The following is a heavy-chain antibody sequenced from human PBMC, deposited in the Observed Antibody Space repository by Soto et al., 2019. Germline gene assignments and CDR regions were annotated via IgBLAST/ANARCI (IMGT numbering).Heavy chain of an antibody. D-gene: IGHD2-2*01. V-gene: IGHV1-18*01. CDR1: GYTSTSYG. J-gene: IGHJ3*02. CDR2: ISAYNGNT. Sequence: ASVKVSCKASGYTSTSYGISWVRQAPGQGLEWMGWISAYNGNTNYAQKLQGRVTMTTDTSTSTAYMELRSLRSDDTAVYYCARGVVGDCSSTSCYGMNAFDIWGQGTMVTVSS. CDR3: ARGVVGDCSSTSCYGMNAFDI.